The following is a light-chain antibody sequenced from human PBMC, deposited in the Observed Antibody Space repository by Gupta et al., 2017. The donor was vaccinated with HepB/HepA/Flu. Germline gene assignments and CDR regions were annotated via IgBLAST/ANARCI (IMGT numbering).Light chain of an antibody. Sequence: EIVLTQSPATLSLSPGERATISCRASQSVSTYLAWYQQKPGQAPRLLIYDASNRATGIPARFSGSGSGTDFTLTISSLEPEDFAVYFCQQRSTWLTFGGGTKVEIK. CDR3: QQRSTWLT. CDR1: QSVSTY. J-gene: IGKJ4*01. V-gene: IGKV3-11*01. CDR2: DAS.